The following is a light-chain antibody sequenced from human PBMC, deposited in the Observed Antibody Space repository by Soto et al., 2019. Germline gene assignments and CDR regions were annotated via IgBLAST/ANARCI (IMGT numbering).Light chain of an antibody. CDR3: QQYNNWPPKT. CDR1: QSVSSN. V-gene: IGKV3-15*01. CDR2: GAS. Sequence: EIVMTQSPATLSVSPGERATLSCRASQSVSSNLAWYQQKPGQAPRLLIYGASTRAPGIPVRFSGSGSGTEFTLTISSLQSEDFAVYYCQQYNNWPPKTFGQGTKVEIK. J-gene: IGKJ1*01.